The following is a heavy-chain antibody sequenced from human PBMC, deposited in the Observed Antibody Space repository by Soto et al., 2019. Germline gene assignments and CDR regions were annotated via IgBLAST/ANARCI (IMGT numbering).Heavy chain of an antibody. D-gene: IGHD2-8*01. CDR3: ARDGTYCTNGVCGMDV. CDR1: GFTFSSYA. CDR2: ISYDGSNK. Sequence: QVQLVESGGGVVQPGRSLRLSCAASGFTFSSYAMHWVRQAPGKGLEWVAVISYDGSNKYYADSVKGRFTISRDNSKNTLYLQMNSLRAEDTAVYYCARDGTYCTNGVCGMDVWGQGTTVTVSS. J-gene: IGHJ6*02. V-gene: IGHV3-30-3*01.